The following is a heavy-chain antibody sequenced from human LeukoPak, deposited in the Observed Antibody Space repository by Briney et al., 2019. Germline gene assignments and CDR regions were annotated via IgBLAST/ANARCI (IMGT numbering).Heavy chain of an antibody. V-gene: IGHV4-61*02. CDR2: MYTGGTT. D-gene: IGHD6-6*01. CDR3: ARDEGGSSSSVVKYFQH. CDR1: GGSISSGTYY. Sequence: SETLSLTCTVSGGSISSGTYYWSWIRQPAGKGLEWIGRMYTGGTTNYNPSLKSRVTISLDTSKNRFSLKLNSVTVADTAVYYCARDEGGSSSSVVKYFQHWGQGTLVTVSS. J-gene: IGHJ1*01.